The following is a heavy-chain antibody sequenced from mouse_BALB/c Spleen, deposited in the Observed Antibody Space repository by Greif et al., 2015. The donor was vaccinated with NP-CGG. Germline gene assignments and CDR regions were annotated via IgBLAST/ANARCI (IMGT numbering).Heavy chain of an antibody. Sequence: EVKLMESGGGLVQPGGSLGLSCATSGFTFTDYYMSWVRQPPGKALEWLGFIRNKANGYTTEYSASVKGRFTISRDNSQSILYLQMNTLRAEDSATYYCAREPLTYWGQGTTLAVSS. CDR1: GFTFTDYY. D-gene: IGHD1-1*01. J-gene: IGHJ2*01. CDR3: AREPLTY. V-gene: IGHV7-3*02. CDR2: IRNKANGYTT.